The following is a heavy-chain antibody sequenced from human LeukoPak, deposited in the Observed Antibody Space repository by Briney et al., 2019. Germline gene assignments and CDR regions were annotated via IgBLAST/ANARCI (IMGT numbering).Heavy chain of an antibody. CDR3: ARDGVGYYDSSGYYLFDY. V-gene: IGHV1-69*05. Sequence: SVKVSCKASGGTFSSYAVSWVRQAPGQGLEWMGRIIPIFGTANYAQKFQGRVTITTDESTSTAYMELSSLRSEDTAVYYCARDGVGYYDSSGYYLFDYWGQGTLVTVSS. D-gene: IGHD3-22*01. CDR1: GGTFSSYA. J-gene: IGHJ4*02. CDR2: IIPIFGTA.